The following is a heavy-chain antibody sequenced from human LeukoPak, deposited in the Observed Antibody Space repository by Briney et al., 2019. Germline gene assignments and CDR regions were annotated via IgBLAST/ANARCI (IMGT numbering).Heavy chain of an antibody. D-gene: IGHD3-22*01. CDR2: IRYDGSNK. Sequence: GGSLRRSCAASGFSFSSYGMHWVRQAPGKGREGGAFIRYDGSNKYYADSVRGRFTISRDNSKNTLYVQMNSLRAEDTAVYYCAKGDSKWFSDYWGQGTLVTVSS. CDR3: AKGDSKWFSDY. CDR1: GFSFSSYG. J-gene: IGHJ4*02. V-gene: IGHV3-30*02.